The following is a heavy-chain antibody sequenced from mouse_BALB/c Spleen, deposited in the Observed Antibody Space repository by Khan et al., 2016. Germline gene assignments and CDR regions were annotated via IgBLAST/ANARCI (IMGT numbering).Heavy chain of an antibody. V-gene: IGHV3-8*02. D-gene: IGHD2-3*01. J-gene: IGHJ2*01. CDR2: ISYSGST. Sequence: EVELVESGPSLVKPSQTLSLTCSVTGDSITSGYWNWIRKFPGNKLEYMGYISYSGSTYYNPSLKSRISITRDTSKKQYYLHLNSVTTEDTATYYCSTYDGYLFDYWGQGTTLTVSS. CDR3: STYDGYLFDY. CDR1: GDSITSGY.